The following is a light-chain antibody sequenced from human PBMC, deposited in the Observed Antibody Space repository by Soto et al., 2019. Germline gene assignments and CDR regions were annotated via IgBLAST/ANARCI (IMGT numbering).Light chain of an antibody. V-gene: IGKV1-27*01. J-gene: IGKJ3*01. CDR2: AAS. Sequence: DIPMTQSPSSLSASVGDRVTITCRASQDINNYLAWYQQKPGKPPKLLIYAASTLQSGVPSRFSGGGSGTDFTLTINSPQPEDVATYYCQRYNNGPPVTFGPGTKV. CDR3: QRYNNGPPVT. CDR1: QDINNY.